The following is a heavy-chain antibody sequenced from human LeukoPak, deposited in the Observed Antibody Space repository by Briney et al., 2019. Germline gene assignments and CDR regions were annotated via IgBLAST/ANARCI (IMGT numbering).Heavy chain of an antibody. CDR3: ARDRIGGSGSYDPLYYGMDV. D-gene: IGHD3-10*01. J-gene: IGHJ6*02. CDR2: IYYSGST. V-gene: IGHV4-59*01. CDR1: GGSTSSYY. Sequence: SETLSLTCTVSGGSTSSYYWSWIRQPPGKGLEWIGYIYYSGSTNYNPSLKSRVTISVDTSKNQFSLKLSSVTAADTAVYYCARDRIGGSGSYDPLYYGMDVWGQGTTVTVSS.